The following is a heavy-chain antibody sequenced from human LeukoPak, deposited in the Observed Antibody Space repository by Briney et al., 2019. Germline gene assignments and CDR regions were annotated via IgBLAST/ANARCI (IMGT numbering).Heavy chain of an antibody. V-gene: IGHV4-59*01. CDR3: ARRFYCSSTSCPYGMDV. CDR1: GGSINSYY. CDR2: IFYTGST. Sequence: NPSETLSLTCTVSGGSINSYYWSWIRQPPGKGLEWIGYIFYTGSTNYNPSLKSRVTISVDTSKNQFSLRLSSVTAADTAVYYCARRFYCSSTSCPYGMDVWGQGTTVTVSS. J-gene: IGHJ6*02. D-gene: IGHD2-2*01.